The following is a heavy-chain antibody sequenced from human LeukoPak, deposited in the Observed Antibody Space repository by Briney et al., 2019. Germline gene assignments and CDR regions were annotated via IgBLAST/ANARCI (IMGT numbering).Heavy chain of an antibody. J-gene: IGHJ4*02. D-gene: IGHD6-19*01. CDR1: GGSISSCY. CDR2: IYYSGST. V-gene: IGHV4-59*01. CDR3: ARGAYSSGWYRRYYFDY. Sequence: PSETLSLTCTVSGGSISSCYWSWIRQPPGKGLEWIGYIYYSGSTNYNPSLKSRVTISVDPSKNQFSLKLSSVTAADTAVYYCARGAYSSGWYRRYYFDYWGQGTLVTVSS.